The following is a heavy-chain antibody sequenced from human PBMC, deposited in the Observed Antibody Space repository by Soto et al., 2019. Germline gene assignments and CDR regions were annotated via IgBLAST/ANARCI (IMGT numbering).Heavy chain of an antibody. J-gene: IGHJ4*02. Sequence: QLQLQESGPGLVKPSETLSLTCTVSGGSISSSSYYWGWIRQPPGKGLEWIGSIYYSGSTYYNPVLKRRVTISVDTSKNQFSLKLSSVTAADTAVYYCARGISLRIYSGYDDYWGQGTLVTVSP. V-gene: IGHV4-39*01. CDR1: GGSISSSSYY. D-gene: IGHD5-12*01. CDR2: IYYSGST. CDR3: ARGISLRIYSGYDDY.